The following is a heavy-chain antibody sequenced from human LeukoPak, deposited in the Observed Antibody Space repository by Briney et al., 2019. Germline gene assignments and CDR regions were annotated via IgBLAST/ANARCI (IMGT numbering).Heavy chain of an antibody. Sequence: ETLSLTCAVYGGSFSGYYWSWIRQPPGKGLEWVSAISGSGGSTYYADSVKGRFTISRDNSKNTLYLQMNSLRAEDTAVYYCAKDIVADYWGQGTLVTVSS. J-gene: IGHJ4*02. CDR3: AKDIVADY. CDR1: GGSFSGYY. CDR2: ISGSGGST. D-gene: IGHD5-12*01. V-gene: IGHV3-23*01.